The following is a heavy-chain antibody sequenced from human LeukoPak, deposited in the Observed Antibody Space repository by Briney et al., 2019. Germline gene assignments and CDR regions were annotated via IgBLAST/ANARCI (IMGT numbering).Heavy chain of an antibody. D-gene: IGHD1-26*01. CDR1: GFTFSSYD. V-gene: IGHV3-48*03. CDR2: ITTSGSAT. J-gene: IGHJ4*02. CDR3: ARAIVGAPPFGDY. Sequence: GGSLRLSCAASGFTFSSYDMNWVRQAPGKGLEWVSYITTSGSATYHADSVKGRFTISRDNAKNTLYLQMNSLRPEDTAVYYCARAIVGAPPFGDYWGQGTLVTVSS.